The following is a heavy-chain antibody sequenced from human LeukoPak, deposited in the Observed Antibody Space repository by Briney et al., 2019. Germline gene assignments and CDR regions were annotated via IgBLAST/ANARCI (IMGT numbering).Heavy chain of an antibody. CDR3: VTYYGLGPV. V-gene: IGHV1-2*02. CDR1: GYSFTSHH. D-gene: IGHD3-10*01. CDR2: ILPNGGDT. Sequence: GASVKVSCRASGYSFTSHHVLWVRQAPGRGLEWMGWILPNGGDTNYAQEFQGRAIMTTDTSITTAYMELTSLRSDDTAVYFCVTYYGLGPVWGQGTLVTVS. J-gene: IGHJ4*02.